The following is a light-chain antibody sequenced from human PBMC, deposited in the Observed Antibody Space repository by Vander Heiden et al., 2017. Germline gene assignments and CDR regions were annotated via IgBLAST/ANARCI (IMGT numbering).Light chain of an antibody. CDR2: REGSGSY. CDR3: ENWDSHTHEAV. CDR1: SGHSSYI. Sequence: QPVLTQSSSASASLGSSVKLTCTLSSGHSSYIIAWHQQQPGKAPRYLMKREGSGSYNKGSGVPDRFSGSSSGAERYLTISNLQFEDEAEYYCENWDSHTHEAVFGGGTKLTVL. J-gene: IGLJ2*01. V-gene: IGLV4-60*02.